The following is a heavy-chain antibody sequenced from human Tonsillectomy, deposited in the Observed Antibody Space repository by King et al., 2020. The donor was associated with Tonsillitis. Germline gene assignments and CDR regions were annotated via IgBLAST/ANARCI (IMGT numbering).Heavy chain of an antibody. CDR1: GITVSSNY. J-gene: IGHJ4*02. Sequence: VQLVESGGGLVQPGGSLRLSCAASGITVSSNYMSWVRQAPGKGLEWVSLFYSGGSTQYADSVKGRFIISRDSSKNTVYLQMNSLRAEDTAVYFCARIYDWGQGTLVTVSS. V-gene: IGHV3-66*01. CDR2: FYSGGST. D-gene: IGHD3-16*01. CDR3: ARIYD.